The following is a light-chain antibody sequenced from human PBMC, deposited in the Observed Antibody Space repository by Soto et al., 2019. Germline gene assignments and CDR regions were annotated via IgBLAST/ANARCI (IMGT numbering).Light chain of an antibody. Sequence: IRLNQSPSSLSASVGDRVTITCRASQGISSYLAWYQQKPGKAPKLLIYAASTLQSGVPSRFSGSGSGTDFTLTISSLQPEDFATYYCQQLNSYPLFTFGPGTKVDIK. CDR2: AAS. V-gene: IGKV1-9*01. CDR3: QQLNSYPLFT. J-gene: IGKJ3*01. CDR1: QGISSY.